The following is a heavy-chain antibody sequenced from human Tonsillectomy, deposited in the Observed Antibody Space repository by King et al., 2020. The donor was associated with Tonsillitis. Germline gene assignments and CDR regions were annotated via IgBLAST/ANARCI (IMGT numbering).Heavy chain of an antibody. CDR2: ISYDGSNK. CDR1: GFTFSSYA. J-gene: IGHJ4*02. CDR3: AREDPVLNYFDY. Sequence: VQLVDSGGGVVQPGRSLRLSCAASGFTFSSYAIHWVRQAPGKGLEWVAVISYDGSNKYYADSVKGRFTISRDNSKNTLYLQMNSLRAEDTAMYYCAREDPVLNYFDYWGQGTRVTVSS. V-gene: IGHV3-30-3*01.